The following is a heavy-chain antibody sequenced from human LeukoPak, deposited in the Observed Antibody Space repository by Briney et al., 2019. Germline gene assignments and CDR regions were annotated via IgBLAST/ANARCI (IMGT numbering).Heavy chain of an antibody. CDR2: IKEDGSEK. Sequence: GGSLRLSCVASGFTLSNYWMSWVRQAPGKGLEWVANIKEDGSEKYYVGSVKGRFTISRDNATNSLYLHMDSLTAEDTAIYYCARDWVAGVPFDAFDIWGQGTMVSVSS. CDR1: GFTLSNYW. V-gene: IGHV3-7*01. CDR3: ARDWVAGVPFDAFDI. J-gene: IGHJ3*02. D-gene: IGHD3-10*01.